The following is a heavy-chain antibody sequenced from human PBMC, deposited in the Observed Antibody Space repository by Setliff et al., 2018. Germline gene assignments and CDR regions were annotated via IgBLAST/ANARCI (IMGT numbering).Heavy chain of an antibody. CDR3: ARGSRGFDY. J-gene: IGHJ4*02. CDR1: GYTFSANA. Sequence: ASVKVSCQASGYTFSANAIHWVRQAPGQRLEWMGFIYTDNGNTKYSKNFQDRVAITRDTSASTAYMELSSLTSEDTAVYFCARGSRGFDYWGQGALVTVSS. V-gene: IGHV1-3*04. CDR2: IYTDNGNT.